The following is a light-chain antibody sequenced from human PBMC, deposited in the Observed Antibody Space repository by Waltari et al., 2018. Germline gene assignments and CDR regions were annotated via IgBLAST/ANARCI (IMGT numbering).Light chain of an antibody. CDR3: QQRTDWLWT. CDR2: DTS. Sequence: EIVLTQSPATVSLSPGERATLSCRASQSVSGYLAWYQQKPGQAPRLLLYDTSNRATGIPARFSGSGSGTDFTLTISSLEPEDFAVYYCQQRTDWLWTFGQGTKVEIK. V-gene: IGKV3-11*01. J-gene: IGKJ1*01. CDR1: QSVSGY.